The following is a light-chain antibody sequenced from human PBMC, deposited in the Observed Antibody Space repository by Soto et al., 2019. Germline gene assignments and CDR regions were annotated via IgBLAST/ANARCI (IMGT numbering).Light chain of an antibody. CDR2: AAS. CDR3: QQYGSSPQT. V-gene: IGKV3-20*01. J-gene: IGKJ2*01. CDR1: QSVSSNY. Sequence: EIVLTQSPGTLSLSPWERATLSCRATQSVSSNYLAWYQQKPGQAPRLLIYAASSRATDIPDRFSGSGPGTDFTLTISRLEPEDSAVYYCQQYGSSPQTFGQGTKVDI.